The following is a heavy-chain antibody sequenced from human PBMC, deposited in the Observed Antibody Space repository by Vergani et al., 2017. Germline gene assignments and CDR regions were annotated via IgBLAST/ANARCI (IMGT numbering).Heavy chain of an antibody. CDR2: VSFRGDT. CDR1: GGSFSGKY. Sequence: QVQLQQWGVGLLKSSETLSLTCAVYGGSFSGKYWSWIRQPPGKGLEWMGYVSFRGDTLYDPSVKGRMTISLNTSSNQFSLYLTSVTAADTAVYYCARSRIYYGAGSPDYWGQGTLVTVSS. J-gene: IGHJ4*02. D-gene: IGHD3-10*01. V-gene: IGHV4-34*11. CDR3: ARSRIYYGAGSPDY.